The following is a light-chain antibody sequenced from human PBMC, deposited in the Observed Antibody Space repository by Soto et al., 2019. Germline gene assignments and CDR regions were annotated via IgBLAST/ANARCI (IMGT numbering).Light chain of an antibody. CDR3: QHYGRSAYT. V-gene: IGKV3-20*01. CDR2: GAS. Sequence: EIVLTQSPGTLSLSPGERATLPCRASQSVSSNYLAWYQQKPGQAPRLLIYGASSRATGIPVRFSVSGSGTDFTVTISRLEPDDFVVYYCQHYGRSAYTFGQGTTLEIK. CDR1: QSVSSNY. J-gene: IGKJ2*01.